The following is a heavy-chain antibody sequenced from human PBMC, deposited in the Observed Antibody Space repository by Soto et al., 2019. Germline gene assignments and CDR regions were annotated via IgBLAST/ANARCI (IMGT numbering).Heavy chain of an antibody. CDR3: ARESEDLTSNFDY. CDR2: ISSTTNYI. J-gene: IGHJ4*02. Sequence: GGLRLSCAASGFTFPRYSMNWVRQAPGKGLEWVASISSTTNYIYYGDSMKGRFTISRENAKNSLYLEMNSLRAEDTAVYYCARESEDLTSNFDYWGQGTLVTVSS. CDR1: GFTFPRYS. V-gene: IGHV3-21*06.